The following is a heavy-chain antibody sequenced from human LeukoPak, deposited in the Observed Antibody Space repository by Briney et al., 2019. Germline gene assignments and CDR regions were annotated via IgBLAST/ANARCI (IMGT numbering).Heavy chain of an antibody. CDR2: ISSSSDYI. CDR1: GFAFSRYS. J-gene: IGHJ6*03. Sequence: PGGSLRLPCAASGFAFSRYSMNWVRQAPGKGLEWVSSISSSSDYIYYGDSVKGRFTISRDNAKNSLYLQMNSLRAEDTAVYFCARDPPYYYYMDVWGTGTTVTISS. V-gene: IGHV3-21*01. CDR3: ARDPPYYYYMDV.